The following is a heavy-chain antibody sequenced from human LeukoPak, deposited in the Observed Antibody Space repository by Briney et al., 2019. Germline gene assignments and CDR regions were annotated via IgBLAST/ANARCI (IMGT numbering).Heavy chain of an antibody. J-gene: IGHJ4*02. CDR3: ARDSVRGSGYLTPFFDY. Sequence: GGSLRLSCAASGFTFSSYSMNWVRQAPGKGLEWVSSISSSSSYIYYADSVKGRFTISRDNAKNSLYLQMNSLRAEDTAVYYCARDSVRGSGYLTPFFDYWGQGTLVTVSS. V-gene: IGHV3-21*01. CDR2: ISSSSSYI. CDR1: GFTFSSYS. D-gene: IGHD3-22*01.